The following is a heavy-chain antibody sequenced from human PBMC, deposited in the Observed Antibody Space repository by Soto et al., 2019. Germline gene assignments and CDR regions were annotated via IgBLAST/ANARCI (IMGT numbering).Heavy chain of an antibody. CDR1: GFTFISDA. D-gene: IGHD6-19*01. CDR2: ISGSGGST. J-gene: IGHJ4*02. Sequence: EVQLLESGGGLVQPGGSLRLSCAASGFTFISDAMSWVRQAPGKGLEWVSAISGSGGSTYYADSVKGRFTISRDNSKNTLYLQMNSLRAEDTAVYYCARRSSGWYFDYWGQGTLVTVSS. V-gene: IGHV3-23*01. CDR3: ARRSSGWYFDY.